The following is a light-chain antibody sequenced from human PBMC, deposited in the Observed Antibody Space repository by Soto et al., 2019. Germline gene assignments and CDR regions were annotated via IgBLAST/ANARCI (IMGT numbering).Light chain of an antibody. CDR1: QSVGSD. CDR3: RQRDNWPIT. V-gene: IGKV3-15*01. Sequence: ETVMTQSPATLSVSPGERATLSCRASQSVGSDLAWYQQKPGQAPRLLIYGASTRATGIPARFSGSASGTDFTLTINSLEPDDFAVYYCRQRDNWPITFGQGTRLEIK. J-gene: IGKJ5*01. CDR2: GAS.